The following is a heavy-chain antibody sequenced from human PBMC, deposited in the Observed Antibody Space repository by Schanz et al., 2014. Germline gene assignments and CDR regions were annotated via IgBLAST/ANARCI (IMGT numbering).Heavy chain of an antibody. CDR2: IYPGGST. CDR1: GFSVSHSY. Sequence: EVQLVETGGGLIQPGGSLRLSCAASGFSVSHSYMTWVRQSPGKGLEWVSFIYPGGSTYYPDSVKGRFTISRDSSKNTVNLQMNSLTAEDTAVYYCARGVRIDYWGQGTLVTVSS. V-gene: IGHV3-53*02. J-gene: IGHJ4*02. CDR3: ARGVRIDY. D-gene: IGHD3-3*01.